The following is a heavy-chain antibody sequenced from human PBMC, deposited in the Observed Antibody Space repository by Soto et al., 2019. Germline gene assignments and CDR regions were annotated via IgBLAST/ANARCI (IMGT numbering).Heavy chain of an antibody. Sequence: QVQLQQWGAGLLKPSETLSLTCAVYGGSFSGYYWSWIRQPPGKGLEWIGEINHSGSTNYNPSLKSRVTISVDTSKNQFSLKLSSVTAADTAVYYCARGRDIVVVPAAILDYWGQGTLDTVSS. V-gene: IGHV4-34*01. CDR1: GGSFSGYY. D-gene: IGHD2-2*01. CDR2: INHSGST. CDR3: ARGRDIVVVPAAILDY. J-gene: IGHJ4*02.